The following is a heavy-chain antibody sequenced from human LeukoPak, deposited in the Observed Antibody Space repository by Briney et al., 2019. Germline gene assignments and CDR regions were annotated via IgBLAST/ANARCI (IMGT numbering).Heavy chain of an antibody. CDR1: GSRFTSYW. CDR3: ARQSLNYGDYGEFDY. CDR2: IYPGDSDT. D-gene: IGHD4-17*01. V-gene: IGHV5-51*01. J-gene: IGHJ4*02. Sequence: GEPLKISCKGSGSRFTSYWIGWVRQLPGKGLEWTGIIYPGDSDTRYSPSFQGQVTISADKSISTAYLQWSSLEASDTAMYYCARQSLNYGDYGEFDYWGQGTLVTVSS.